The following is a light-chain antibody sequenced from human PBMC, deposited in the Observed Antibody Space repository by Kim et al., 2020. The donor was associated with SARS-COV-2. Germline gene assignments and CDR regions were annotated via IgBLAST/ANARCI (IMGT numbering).Light chain of an antibody. J-gene: IGLJ2*01. CDR1: SPNIGRNT. CDR2: SND. V-gene: IGLV1-44*01. Sequence: QSVLIQPPSASGTPGQRVTISCSGSSPNIGRNTVNWYQHLPGTAPKLLIYSNDHRPSGVPDRISGSKSGTSASLAINGLQSEDEADYYCAARDDSLNDVVFGGGTQLTVL. CDR3: AARDDSLNDVV.